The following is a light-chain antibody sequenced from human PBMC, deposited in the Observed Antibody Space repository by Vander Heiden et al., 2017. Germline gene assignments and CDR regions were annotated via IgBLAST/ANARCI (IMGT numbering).Light chain of an antibody. CDR3: AAWDDSLNGVV. J-gene: IGLJ2*01. V-gene: IGLV1-44*01. CDR2: SNN. Sequence: QSVLTQPPSASGTPGQRVTISCSGSSPNIGSNTVNCYQQLPATAPKLLFYSNNQRPSGVPDRFSGSKSGTSASLSISGLQSEDEADYYCAAWDDSLNGVVFGGGTKLTVL. CDR1: SPNIGSNT.